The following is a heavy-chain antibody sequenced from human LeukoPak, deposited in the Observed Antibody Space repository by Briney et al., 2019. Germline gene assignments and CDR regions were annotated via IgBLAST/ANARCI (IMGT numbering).Heavy chain of an antibody. J-gene: IGHJ4*02. CDR2: IYTSGST. Sequence: SETLSLICTVSGGSISSYYWSWIRQPPGKGLEWIGYIYTSGSTNYTPSPKSRVTISVDTSKNQFSLKLSSVTAADTAVYYCARRLRSGHVDYWGQGTLVTVSS. D-gene: IGHD5-12*01. CDR1: GGSISSYY. V-gene: IGHV4-4*09. CDR3: ARRLRSGHVDY.